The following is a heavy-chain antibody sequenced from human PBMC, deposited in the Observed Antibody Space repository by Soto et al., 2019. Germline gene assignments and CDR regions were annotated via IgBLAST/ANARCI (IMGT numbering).Heavy chain of an antibody. CDR3: ASTHSYYYSSGSWYMDV. CDR2: IYYSGST. CDR1: GGSISSYY. Sequence: PSETLSLTCTVSGGSISSYYWSWIRQPPGKGLEWIGYIYYSGSTNYNPSLKSRVTISVDTSKNQFSLKLSSVTAADTAVYYCASTHSYYYSSGSWYMDVWGQGTTVT. J-gene: IGHJ6*03. V-gene: IGHV4-59*01. D-gene: IGHD3-10*01.